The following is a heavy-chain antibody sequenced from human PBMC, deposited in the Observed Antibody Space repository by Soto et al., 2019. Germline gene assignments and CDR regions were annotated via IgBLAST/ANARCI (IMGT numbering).Heavy chain of an antibody. Sequence: QVQLVESGGGGVQPGRSLRLSCAASGFTFSSYAMNWVRQAPGKGLEWVAVISYDGSSKYFADSVKGRFTISRDNSKNTVYLLMNSLRAEDTAVYYCARSIVVVLKSAFDTWGQGTMVTVSS. V-gene: IGHV3-30-3*01. J-gene: IGHJ3*02. D-gene: IGHD2-15*01. CDR1: GFTFSSYA. CDR2: ISYDGSSK. CDR3: ARSIVVVLKSAFDT.